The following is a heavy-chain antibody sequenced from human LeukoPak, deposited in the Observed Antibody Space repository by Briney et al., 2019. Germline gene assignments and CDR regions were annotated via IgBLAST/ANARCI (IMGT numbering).Heavy chain of an antibody. V-gene: IGHV4-4*07. J-gene: IGHJ5*02. D-gene: IGHD3-3*01. CDR1: GGSISSYY. CDR3: ARVGGDPDTIFGVAYWFDP. Sequence: PSETLSLTCTVSGGSISSYYWSWIRQPAGKGLEWIGRIYTSGSTNYNPSLKSRVTMSVDTSKNQFSLKLSSVTAADTAVYYCARVGGDPDTIFGVAYWFDPWGQGTLVTVSS. CDR2: IYTSGST.